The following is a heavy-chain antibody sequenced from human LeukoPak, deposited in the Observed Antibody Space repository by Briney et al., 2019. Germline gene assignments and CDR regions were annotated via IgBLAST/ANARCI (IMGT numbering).Heavy chain of an antibody. CDR3: AREEGLTTVTTWDY. J-gene: IGHJ4*02. Sequence: KTGGSLRLSCAASGFTFSSYSMNWVRQAPGKGLEWVSSISSSSSYIYYADSVKGRFTISRDNAKNSLYLQMNSLRAEDTAVYYCAREEGLTTVTTWDYWGQGTLVTVSS. CDR2: ISSSSSYI. V-gene: IGHV3-21*01. CDR1: GFTFSSYS. D-gene: IGHD4-17*01.